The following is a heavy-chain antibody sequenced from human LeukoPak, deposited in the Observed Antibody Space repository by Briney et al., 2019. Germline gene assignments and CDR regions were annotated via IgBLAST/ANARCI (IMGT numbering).Heavy chain of an antibody. CDR3: ARVRGAARPVLDY. CDR1: GVSISSSNSY. V-gene: IGHV4-39*01. CDR2: IYYSGNT. D-gene: IGHD6-6*01. Sequence: PSETLSLTCTVSGVSISSSNSYWGWIRQPPGKGLEWIGSIYYSGNTYYNASLKSQVSISIDTSKNQFSLRLTSVTAADTAVYYCARVRGAARPVLDYWGQGTLVTVSS. J-gene: IGHJ4*02.